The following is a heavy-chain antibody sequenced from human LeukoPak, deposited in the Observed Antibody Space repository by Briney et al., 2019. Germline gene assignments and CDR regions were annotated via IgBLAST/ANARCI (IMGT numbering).Heavy chain of an antibody. CDR3: ARENEGSGWYRTIDY. CDR2: ISVYNGNT. D-gene: IGHD6-19*01. J-gene: IGHJ4*02. Sequence: GASVKVSCKAAGYTFTSYAIHWVRQAPGQRLEWMGWISVYNGNTNYAQKLQGRVTMTTDTSTSTAYMELRSLRSDDTAVYYCARENEGSGWYRTIDYWGQGTLVTVSS. V-gene: IGHV1-18*01. CDR1: GYTFTSYA.